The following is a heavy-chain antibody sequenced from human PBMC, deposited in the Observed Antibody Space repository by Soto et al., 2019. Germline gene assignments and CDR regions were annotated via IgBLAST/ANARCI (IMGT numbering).Heavy chain of an antibody. D-gene: IGHD2-8*01. CDR1: GDSIRSDGYH. V-gene: IGHV4-30-4*01. J-gene: IGHJ4*02. CDR3: ARAPVGMDSINFFDH. Sequence: PSETLSLTCTVSGDSIRSDGYHWSWIRHSQGKGLEWIGYIYNGGRTFYRPSLESRINMSLDATKNSYSLRLTSVTAADTAVYYCARAPVGMDSINFFDHWGQGILVTVS. CDR2: IYNGGRT.